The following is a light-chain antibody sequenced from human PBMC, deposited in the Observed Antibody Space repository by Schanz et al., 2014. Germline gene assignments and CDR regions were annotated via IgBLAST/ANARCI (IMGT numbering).Light chain of an antibody. CDR2: DVD. Sequence: QSALTQPPSASGSPGQSVTISCTGTGSDVGGYNYVSWYQQHPGKAPKLILYDVDRRPSAVSDRFSGSRSGNTASLTISGLQAEDEADYYCSSYTSYATGVFGGGTKLTVL. J-gene: IGLJ3*02. V-gene: IGLV2-14*03. CDR3: SSYTSYATGV. CDR1: GSDVGGYNY.